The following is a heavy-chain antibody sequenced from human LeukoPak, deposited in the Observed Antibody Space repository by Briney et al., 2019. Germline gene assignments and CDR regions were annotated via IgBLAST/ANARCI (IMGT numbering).Heavy chain of an antibody. CDR3: ARVGDYVWGTFDY. V-gene: IGHV4-61*02. CDR1: GGSITSGSYY. Sequence: SQTLSLTCTVSGGSITSGSYYWSWIRQPAGKGLEWIGSIYHSGSTYYNPSLKSRVTISVDTSKNQFSLKLSSVTAADTAVYYCARVGDYVWGTFDYWGQGTLVTVSS. CDR2: IYHSGST. J-gene: IGHJ4*02. D-gene: IGHD3-16*01.